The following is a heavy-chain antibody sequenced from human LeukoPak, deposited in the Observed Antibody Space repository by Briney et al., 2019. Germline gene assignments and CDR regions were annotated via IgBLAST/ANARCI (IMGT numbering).Heavy chain of an antibody. J-gene: IGHJ4*02. CDR3: ARGISSGWSRAVGY. Sequence: SETLSLTCTVSGGSISSSSYYWGWIRQPPGTGLEWIGSIYYSGSTNYNPSLKSRVTISVDTSKNQFSLKLSSVTAADTAVYYCARGISSGWSRAVGYWGQGTLVTVSS. CDR1: GGSISSSSYY. CDR2: IYYSGST. D-gene: IGHD6-19*01. V-gene: IGHV4-39*07.